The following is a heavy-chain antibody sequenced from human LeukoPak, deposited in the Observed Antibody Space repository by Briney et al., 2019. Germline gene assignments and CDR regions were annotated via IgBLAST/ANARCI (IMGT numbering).Heavy chain of an antibody. Sequence: VASVKVSCKASGYTFTGYYMHWVRQAPGQGLEWMGWINPNSGGTNYAQKFQGRVTMTRDTSISTAYMELSRLRSDDTAVYYCASSYYDILTGYPLFDYWGQGTLVTVSS. V-gene: IGHV1-2*02. CDR1: GYTFTGYY. D-gene: IGHD3-9*01. CDR3: ASSYYDILTGYPLFDY. J-gene: IGHJ4*02. CDR2: INPNSGGT.